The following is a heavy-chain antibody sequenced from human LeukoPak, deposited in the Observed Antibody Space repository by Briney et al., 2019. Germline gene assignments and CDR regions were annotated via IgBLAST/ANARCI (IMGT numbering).Heavy chain of an antibody. CDR1: GGSISSSNW. J-gene: IGHJ6*04. CDR3: ASVAAAGRHGGMDV. V-gene: IGHV4-4*02. Sequence: SGTLSLTCAVSGGSISSSNWWSRVRQPPGKGLEWIGEIYHSGSTNYNPSLKSRVTISVDKSKNQFSLKLSSVTAADTAVYYCASVAAAGRHGGMDVWGKGTTVTVSS. CDR2: IYHSGST. D-gene: IGHD6-13*01.